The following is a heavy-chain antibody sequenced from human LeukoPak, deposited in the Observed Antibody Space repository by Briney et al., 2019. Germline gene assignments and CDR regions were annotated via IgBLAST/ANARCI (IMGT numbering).Heavy chain of an antibody. J-gene: IGHJ6*03. CDR3: ARKSVAATPRDIVYQYYSKDV. CDR2: INTNTGNP. CDR1: GYTLTSYA. D-gene: IGHD2-15*01. V-gene: IGHV7-4-1*02. Sequence: GASVKVSCKASGYTLTSYAMNWVRQAPGQGLEWMGWINTNTGNPTYAQGFTGRFVFSLDTSVSTAYLQISSLRAEDTAVYYCARKSVAATPRDIVYQYYSKDVWGKGTMVTVSS.